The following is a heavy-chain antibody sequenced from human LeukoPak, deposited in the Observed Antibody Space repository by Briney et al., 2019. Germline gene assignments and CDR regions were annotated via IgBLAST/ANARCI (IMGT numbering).Heavy chain of an antibody. D-gene: IGHD3-3*01. CDR1: GFTFSSYA. V-gene: IGHV3-23*01. CDR2: ISGSGGST. Sequence: GGSLRLSCAASGFTFSSYAMSWVRQAPGKGLEWVSAISGSGGSTYYADSVKGRFTISRDNAKNSLYLQMNSLRAEDTAVYYCARDLGFWSGYSYYFDYWGQGTLVTVSS. J-gene: IGHJ4*02. CDR3: ARDLGFWSGYSYYFDY.